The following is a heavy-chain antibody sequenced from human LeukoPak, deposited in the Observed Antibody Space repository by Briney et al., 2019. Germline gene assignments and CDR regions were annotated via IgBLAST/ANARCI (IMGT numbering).Heavy chain of an antibody. CDR3: ARSGKIAAAPDAFDI. D-gene: IGHD6-13*01. J-gene: IGHJ3*02. CDR1: GDSVSSNSAA. CDR2: TYYRSKWYN. Sequence: SQTLSLTCAISGDSVSSNSAAWNWIRQSPSRGLERLGMTYYRSKWYNDYAVSVKSRITINPDTSKNQFSLQLNSVTPEDTAVYYCARSGKIAAAPDAFDIWGQGTMVTVSS. V-gene: IGHV6-1*01.